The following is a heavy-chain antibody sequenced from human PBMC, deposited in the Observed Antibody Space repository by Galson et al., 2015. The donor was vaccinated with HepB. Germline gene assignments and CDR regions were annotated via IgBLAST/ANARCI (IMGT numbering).Heavy chain of an antibody. Sequence: SVKVSCKASGYTFAYGVTWVRQAPGQGLECMGWISGYNGYTKSAEKFQGRVTMTTDTSTNTAYMALRSLTSDDTAVYYCARGRTTVWSFDFWGQGTLVTVSS. D-gene: IGHD2-2*01. J-gene: IGHJ4*02. CDR2: ISGYNGYT. CDR1: GYTFAYG. V-gene: IGHV1-18*01. CDR3: ARGRTTVWSFDF.